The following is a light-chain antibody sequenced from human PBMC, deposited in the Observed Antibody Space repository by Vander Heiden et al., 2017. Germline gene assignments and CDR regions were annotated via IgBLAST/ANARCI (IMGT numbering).Light chain of an antibody. V-gene: IGKV6-21*01. Sequence: EIVLTQSLDFQSVTPKEKVTITCRASQTIGDNLHWYQQKPDQSPKLLIRYASQSFSGVPSKFSGSGSGTDFTLTINSLEAEDAATYYCHQSSSLPWTFGQGTKVEIK. CDR3: HQSSSLPWT. J-gene: IGKJ1*01. CDR1: QTIGDN. CDR2: YAS.